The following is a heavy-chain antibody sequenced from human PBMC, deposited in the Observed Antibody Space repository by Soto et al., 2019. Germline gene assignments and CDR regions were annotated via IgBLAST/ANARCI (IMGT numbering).Heavy chain of an antibody. V-gene: IGHV3-33*01. CDR1: GFTFSSYG. CDR2: IWYDGSNK. D-gene: IGHD6-19*01. CDR3: AREIGSGWYNHYYYGMDV. Sequence: GGSLRLSCAASGFTFSSYGMHWVRQAPGKGLEWVAVIWYDGSNKYFADSVKGRFTISRDNSKNTLYLQMNSLRAEDTAVYYCAREIGSGWYNHYYYGMDVWGQGTTVTVSS. J-gene: IGHJ6*02.